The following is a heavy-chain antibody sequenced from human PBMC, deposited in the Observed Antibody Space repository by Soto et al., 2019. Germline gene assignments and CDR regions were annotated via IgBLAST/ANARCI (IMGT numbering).Heavy chain of an antibody. D-gene: IGHD3-3*01. J-gene: IGHJ5*02. Sequence: ESGGGLEQPGGSLRLSCAASGFTFSTYAMSWVRQAPGKGLEWVSAISASGYSTYYADSVKGRFTISRDNSKNTLYLQMNSLRVEDTAVYYCAKVYDFWSGMEFDPWGQGTLVTVSS. CDR3: AKVYDFWSGMEFDP. V-gene: IGHV3-23*01. CDR2: ISASGYST. CDR1: GFTFSTYA.